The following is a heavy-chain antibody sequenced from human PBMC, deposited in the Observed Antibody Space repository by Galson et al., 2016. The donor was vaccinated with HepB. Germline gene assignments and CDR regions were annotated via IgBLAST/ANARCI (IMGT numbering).Heavy chain of an antibody. Sequence: SLRLSCAASGFPFRSNAMHWVRQAPGKGLEWVAVISYDGSKKVYADSVKGRFTISRDNSKNNFHLQMNSLRPEDTAVYYCARDLTPLIVVVNTYYFDSWGQGTRVTVSS. CDR2: ISYDGSKK. V-gene: IGHV3-30*04. CDR1: GFPFRSNA. J-gene: IGHJ4*02. CDR3: ARDLTPLIVVVNTYYFDS. D-gene: IGHD3-22*01.